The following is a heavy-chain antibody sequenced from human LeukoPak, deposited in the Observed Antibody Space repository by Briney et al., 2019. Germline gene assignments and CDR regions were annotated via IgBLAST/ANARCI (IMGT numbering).Heavy chain of an antibody. CDR3: ARDWIDDYSGIDS. J-gene: IGHJ4*02. Sequence: PGGSLRLSCAASGFTFSNYWMHWVRQAPGKGLVWVSRINSDGSSSNYADSVRGRFTVSRDNSKNTLFLQMNSLRDEDTAIYYCARDWIDDYSGIDSWGQGTLVTVSS. D-gene: IGHD3-16*01. V-gene: IGHV3-74*01. CDR1: GFTFSNYW. CDR2: INSDGSSS.